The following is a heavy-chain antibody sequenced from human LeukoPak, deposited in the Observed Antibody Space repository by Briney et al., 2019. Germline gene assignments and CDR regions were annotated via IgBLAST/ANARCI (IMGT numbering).Heavy chain of an antibody. D-gene: IGHD6-13*01. J-gene: IGHJ2*01. V-gene: IGHV3-23*01. Sequence: GGSLRLSCAASGFTFSSYAMSWVRQAPGKGLEWVSAISGSGGSTYYADSVKGRFTISRDNSKNTLYLQMNSLRAGDTAVYYCARASYSSRDWYFDLWGRGTLVTVSS. CDR3: ARASYSSRDWYFDL. CDR1: GFTFSSYA. CDR2: ISGSGGST.